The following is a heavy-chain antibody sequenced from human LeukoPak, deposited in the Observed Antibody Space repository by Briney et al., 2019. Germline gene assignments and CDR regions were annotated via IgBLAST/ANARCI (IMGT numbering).Heavy chain of an antibody. CDR1: GFTFSSYG. J-gene: IGHJ4*02. CDR3: AKGSSGARPYFFDY. CDR2: MWFDGSNI. Sequence: GGSLRLSCAASGFTFSSYGMHWVRQAPGKGLEWVAVMWFDGSNIYYADSVKGRFTISRDNSKNTLYLQMNSLRAEDTAVYYCAKGSSGARPYFFDYWGQGTLITVSS. V-gene: IGHV3-33*06.